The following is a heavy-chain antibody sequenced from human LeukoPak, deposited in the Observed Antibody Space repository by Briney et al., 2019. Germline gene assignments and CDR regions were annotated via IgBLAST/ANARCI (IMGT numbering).Heavy chain of an antibody. D-gene: IGHD2-2*01. Sequence: EASVTVSCKASGYTFTSYGISWGRQAPGQGLEWMGWISAYNGNTNYAQKLQGRVTMTTDTSTSTAYMELRSLRSDDTAVYYCARVSTSCYEFDYWGQGTLVTVSS. V-gene: IGHV1-18*04. CDR2: ISAYNGNT. CDR3: ARVSTSCYEFDY. J-gene: IGHJ4*02. CDR1: GYTFTSYG.